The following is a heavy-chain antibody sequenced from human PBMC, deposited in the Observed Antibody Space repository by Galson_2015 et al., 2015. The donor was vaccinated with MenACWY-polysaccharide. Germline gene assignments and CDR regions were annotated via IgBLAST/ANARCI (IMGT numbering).Heavy chain of an antibody. D-gene: IGHD2-15*01. V-gene: IGHV3-23*01. CDR2: IGGSGTT. CDR3: SKVNTGGICSSGWASWFDP. CDR1: GFTFTNYA. Sequence: SLRLSCAASGFTFTNYAMNWVRQAPGKGLEWVSSIGGSGTTYYADSVKGRFTISRANSKNMVYLQMNSLRAEDTAIYYCSKVNTGGICSSGWASWFDPWGQGSLVTVSS. J-gene: IGHJ5*02.